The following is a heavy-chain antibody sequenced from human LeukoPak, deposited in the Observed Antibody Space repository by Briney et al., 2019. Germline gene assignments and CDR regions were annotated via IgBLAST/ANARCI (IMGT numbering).Heavy chain of an antibody. CDR2: ISGSGGST. D-gene: IGHD6-6*01. CDR3: ARSANPGVHDFDP. CDR1: GFTFSSYA. V-gene: IGHV3-23*01. J-gene: IGHJ5*02. Sequence: GGSLRLSCAASGFTFSSYAMSWVRQAPGKGLEWVSAISGSGGSTYYADSVKGRFTISRDNGKNSLYLQMNSLRDEDTAVYYCARSANPGVHDFDPWGQGTLVTVSS.